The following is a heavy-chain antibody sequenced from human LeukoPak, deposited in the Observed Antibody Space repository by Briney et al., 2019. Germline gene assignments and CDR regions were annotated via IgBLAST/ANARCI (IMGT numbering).Heavy chain of an antibody. J-gene: IGHJ4*02. D-gene: IGHD1-26*01. CDR1: GFTFSSYA. CDR2: ISGSGSST. V-gene: IGHV3-23*01. Sequence: GGSLRLSCAASGFTFSSYAMSWVRQAPGKGLEWVSAISGSGSSTYYADSVKGRFTISRDNGKNSLYLQMNSLRAEDTAVYYCARGVGATYYWGQGTLVTVSS. CDR3: ARGVGATYY.